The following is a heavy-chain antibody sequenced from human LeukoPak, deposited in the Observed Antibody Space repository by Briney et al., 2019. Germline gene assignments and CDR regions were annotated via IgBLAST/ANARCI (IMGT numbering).Heavy chain of an antibody. D-gene: IGHD6-13*01. J-gene: IGHJ4*02. CDR3: ARVSSSNWYSSDY. Sequence: SETLSLPCAVSGGSISSSNWWSWVRQPPGKGLEWIGEIYHSGSTNYNPSLKSRVTISVDKSKNQFSLKLSSVTAADTAVYYCARVSSSNWYSSDYWGQGTLVTVSS. CDR1: GGSISSSNW. CDR2: IYHSGST. V-gene: IGHV4-4*02.